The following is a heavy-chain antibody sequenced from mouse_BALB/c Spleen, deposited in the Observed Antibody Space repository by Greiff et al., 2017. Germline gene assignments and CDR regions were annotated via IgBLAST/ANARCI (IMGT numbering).Heavy chain of an antibody. CDR3: ARCDYGSSYFDY. CDR1: GYSITSDYA. Sequence: EVKVEESGPGRVKPSQSLSLTCTVTGYSITSDYAWNWIRQFPGNKLEWMGYISYSGSTSYNPSLKSRISITRDTSKNQFFLQLNSVTTEDTATYYCARCDYGSSYFDYWGQGTTLTVSS. D-gene: IGHD1-1*01. V-gene: IGHV3-2*02. J-gene: IGHJ2*01. CDR2: ISYSGST.